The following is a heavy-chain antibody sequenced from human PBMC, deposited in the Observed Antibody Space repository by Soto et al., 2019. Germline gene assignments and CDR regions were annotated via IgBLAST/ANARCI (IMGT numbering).Heavy chain of an antibody. J-gene: IGHJ4*02. Sequence: SETLSLTCTVSGGSIISGYWSWIRQPPGKGLEWIGYISYRWNTKYNPSLKSRVTMSVDTPKNQFSLRLSSVTTADTAVYYCAALRAYPGSQFNYWGQGTLVTVSS. CDR1: GGSIISGY. V-gene: IGHV4-59*01. CDR2: ISYRWNT. CDR3: AALRAYPGSQFNY. D-gene: IGHD2-15*01.